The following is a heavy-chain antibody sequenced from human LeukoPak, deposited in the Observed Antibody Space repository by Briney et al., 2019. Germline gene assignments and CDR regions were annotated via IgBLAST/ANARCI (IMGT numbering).Heavy chain of an antibody. D-gene: IGHD3-22*01. CDR1: GDTFSSYA. CDR2: IIPILGTT. CDR3: ARDDYYDSSAYRENPFDV. V-gene: IGHV1-69*01. J-gene: IGHJ4*02. Sequence: GSSVKVSCKASGDTFSSYAISWLRQAPGQGLEWMGGIIPILGTTNYAQKFQGRVTITADESTSTLYMELRSLRSEDTAIYYCARDDYYDSSAYRENPFDVWGQGILVTVSS.